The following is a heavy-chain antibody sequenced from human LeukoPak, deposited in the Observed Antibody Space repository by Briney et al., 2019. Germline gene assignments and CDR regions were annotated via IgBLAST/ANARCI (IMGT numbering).Heavy chain of an antibody. J-gene: IGHJ4*02. Sequence: GASVKVSCKASGYTFTGYYMHWVRQAPGQGLEWMGWINPNSGGTNYAQKFQGRVTMTRDTSISTAYMELTGLRPDDTAVYYCVRDPATVTIGSCFDSWGQGTLVTVSS. CDR2: INPNSGGT. V-gene: IGHV1-2*02. D-gene: IGHD4-17*01. CDR3: VRDPATVTIGSCFDS. CDR1: GYTFTGYY.